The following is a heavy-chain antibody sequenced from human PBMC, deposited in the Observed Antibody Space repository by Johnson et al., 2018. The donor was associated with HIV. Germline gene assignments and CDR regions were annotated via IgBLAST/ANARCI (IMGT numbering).Heavy chain of an antibody. D-gene: IGHD2-15*01. V-gene: IGHV3-30*02. Sequence: QVQLVESGGGVVQPGRSLRLSCAASGFTFSSYAMHWVRQAPGKGLEWVAFIRYDGSNKYYADYVKGRFTISRDKSKNTMYLQMNSLRTEDTAVYHCARERGVVFSQTFDIWGQGRMVTVSS. CDR2: IRYDGSNK. CDR1: GFTFSSYA. J-gene: IGHJ3*02. CDR3: ARERGVVFSQTFDI.